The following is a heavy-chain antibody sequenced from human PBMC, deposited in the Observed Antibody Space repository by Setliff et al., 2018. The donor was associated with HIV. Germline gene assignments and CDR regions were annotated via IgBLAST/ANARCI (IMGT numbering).Heavy chain of an antibody. CDR1: GGAIDDINW. J-gene: IGHJ6*02. Sequence: SETLSLTCAVSGGAIDDINWWSWVRQSPGKGLEWIGEIYHSGTTNYNPSLKSRVTISVDKSKNQFSLKLSSVTAADTAVYYCARGGYSSSWYTYYGTDVWGQGTTVTVSS. V-gene: IGHV4-4*02. CDR3: ARGGYSSSWYTYYGTDV. D-gene: IGHD6-13*01. CDR2: IYHSGTT.